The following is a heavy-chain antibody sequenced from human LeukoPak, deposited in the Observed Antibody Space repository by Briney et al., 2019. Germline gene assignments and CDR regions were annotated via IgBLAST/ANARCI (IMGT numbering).Heavy chain of an antibody. V-gene: IGHV3-30*18. Sequence: GGSLRLSCAASGFTFSSYGMHWVRQAPGKGLEWVADISYDGNHKSYADSVKGRFTISRDSSKNALYLQMDSLRAEDTAVYYCAKSHSGWYSFDYWGQGALVTVSS. CDR2: ISYDGNHK. CDR3: AKSHSGWYSFDY. CDR1: GFTFSSYG. D-gene: IGHD6-19*01. J-gene: IGHJ4*02.